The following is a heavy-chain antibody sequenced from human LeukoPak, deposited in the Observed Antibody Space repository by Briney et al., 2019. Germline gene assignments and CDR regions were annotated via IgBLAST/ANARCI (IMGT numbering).Heavy chain of an antibody. CDR2: IKFDGSEK. D-gene: IGHD3-16*01. CDR3: AREYD. Sequence: GGSLRLSGAASGFTFTNYLMNWVRQASGKGLEWVASIKFDGSEKYYVDSVKGRFTISRDNAKNSLYLQMNSLRVEDTAVYYCAREYDWGQGTLVTVSS. J-gene: IGHJ4*02. V-gene: IGHV3-7*04. CDR1: GFTFTNYL.